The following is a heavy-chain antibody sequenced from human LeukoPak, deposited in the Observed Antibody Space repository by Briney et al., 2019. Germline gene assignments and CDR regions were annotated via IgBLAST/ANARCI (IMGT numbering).Heavy chain of an antibody. V-gene: IGHV3-23*01. Sequence: GGSPRLSCAASGFTFRSYAMSWVRHAPGKGLDWVSAISSGGDATYYADSVKGRFTISRDNSKNTLYLQMNSLRAEDTAVYYCAKRDTNGRYYFDYWGQGALVTLSS. D-gene: IGHD2-8*01. CDR1: GFTFRSYA. CDR3: AKRDTNGRYYFDY. CDR2: ISSGGDAT. J-gene: IGHJ4*02.